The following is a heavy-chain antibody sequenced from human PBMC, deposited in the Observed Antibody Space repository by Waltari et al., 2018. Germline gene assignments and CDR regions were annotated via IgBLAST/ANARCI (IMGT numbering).Heavy chain of an antibody. CDR1: GGSISSSSYY. CDR2: IYYRGRH. D-gene: IGHD3-22*01. Sequence: QLQLQESGPGLVKPSETLSLTCTVSGGSISSSSYYWGWIRQPPGKGLEWTGSIYYRGRHDYNPSLKGRVTISVDTSKNQFSLKLSSVTAADTAVYYCASTVYYDSSGWTYYFDYWGQGTLVTVSS. CDR3: ASTVYYDSSGWTYYFDY. V-gene: IGHV4-39*01. J-gene: IGHJ4*02.